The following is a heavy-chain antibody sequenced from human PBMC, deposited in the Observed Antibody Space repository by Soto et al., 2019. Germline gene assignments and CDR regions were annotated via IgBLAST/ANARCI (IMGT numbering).Heavy chain of an antibody. D-gene: IGHD2-15*01. CDR1: GGSISSSSYY. J-gene: IGHJ4*02. CDR3: ASHSRRGNWRGYFDN. Sequence: SETLSLTCTVSGGSISSSSYYWGWIRQPPGKGLEYIGSIFYSGSTYYNPSLKSRVTISVDTSKNQFSLKLSSVTAADTALYYCASHSRRGNWRGYFDNWGQGTLVTVSS. CDR2: IFYSGST. V-gene: IGHV4-39*01.